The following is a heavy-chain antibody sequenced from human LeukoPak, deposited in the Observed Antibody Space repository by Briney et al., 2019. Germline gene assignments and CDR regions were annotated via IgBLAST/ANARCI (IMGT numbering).Heavy chain of an antibody. Sequence: GGSLRLSCAASGFTFSSYAMSWVRQAPGKGLEWVSAISGSGGSTYYADSVKGRFTISRDNSKNTLYLQMNSLRAEDTAVYYCAKAARSTYGSGNYYYYYGMDVWGQGTTVTVSS. J-gene: IGHJ6*02. D-gene: IGHD3-10*01. CDR3: AKAARSTYGSGNYYYYYGMDV. V-gene: IGHV3-23*01. CDR2: ISGSGGST. CDR1: GFTFSSYA.